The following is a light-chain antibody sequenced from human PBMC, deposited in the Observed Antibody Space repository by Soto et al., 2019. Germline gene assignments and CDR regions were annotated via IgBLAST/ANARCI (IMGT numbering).Light chain of an antibody. V-gene: IGLV2-23*02. Sequence: QSVLTQPASVSGSPGQSITISCTGISSDVGSYNLVSWYQQHPGKAPKLMIYEVNKRPSGVSNRFSGSKSGNTASLTISGLQAEDEADYYCCSNAGTIVFGTGTKLTVL. CDR3: CSNAGTIV. CDR2: EVN. CDR1: SSDVGSYNL. J-gene: IGLJ1*01.